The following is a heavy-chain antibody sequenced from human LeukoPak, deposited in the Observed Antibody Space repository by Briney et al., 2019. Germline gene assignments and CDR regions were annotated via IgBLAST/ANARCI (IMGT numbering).Heavy chain of an antibody. V-gene: IGHV1-46*01. J-gene: IGHJ4*02. CDR1: GYTFTSYY. Sequence: ASVKVSCKASGYTFTSYYMHWVRQAPGQGLEWMGIINPSGGSTSYAQKFQGRVTMTRDTSTSTVYMELSSLRSDDTAVYYCARPGAAAGFGHWGQGTLVTVSS. CDR2: INPSGGST. D-gene: IGHD6-13*01. CDR3: ARPGAAAGFGH.